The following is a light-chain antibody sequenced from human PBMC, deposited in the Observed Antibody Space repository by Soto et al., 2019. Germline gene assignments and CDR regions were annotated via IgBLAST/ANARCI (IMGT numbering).Light chain of an antibody. Sequence: TQSPSTLSGSVGDRATLSCRASQSVNSYLAWYQQKPGQAPRLLIYDASNRATGIPARFSGSGSGTDFTLTISSLEPEDFAVYYCQQRSNWPLTFGGGTKVEIK. CDR1: QSVNSY. J-gene: IGKJ4*01. V-gene: IGKV3-11*01. CDR2: DAS. CDR3: QQRSNWPLT.